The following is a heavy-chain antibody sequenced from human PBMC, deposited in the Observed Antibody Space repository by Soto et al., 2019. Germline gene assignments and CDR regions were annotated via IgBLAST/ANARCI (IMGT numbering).Heavy chain of an antibody. V-gene: IGHV3-13*01. CDR1: GFTFSSYD. J-gene: IGHJ5*02. Sequence: PGGSLRLSCAASGFTFSSYDMHWVRQATGKGLEWVSAIGTAGDTYYPGSVKGRFTISRENAKNSLYLQMNSLRAGDTAVYYCARGIVKETTVTCFDPWGQGTLVTVSS. CDR3: ARGIVKETTVTCFDP. D-gene: IGHD4-4*01. CDR2: IGTAGDT.